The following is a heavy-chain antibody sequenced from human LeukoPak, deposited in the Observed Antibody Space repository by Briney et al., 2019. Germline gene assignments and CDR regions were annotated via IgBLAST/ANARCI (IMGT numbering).Heavy chain of an antibody. D-gene: IGHD5-24*01. V-gene: IGHV4-39*07. CDR2: ISYSGNT. J-gene: IGHJ4*02. Sequence: PSETLSLTCTVSGGSISSSSYYWDWIRQPPGKGLEWIGGISYSGNTYYSPSLRSRVTISVDTSKNQFSLKLSSVTAADTAVYYCAREYGYQGRSCDFWGQGALVTVSS. CDR3: AREYGYQGRSCDF. CDR1: GGSISSSSYY.